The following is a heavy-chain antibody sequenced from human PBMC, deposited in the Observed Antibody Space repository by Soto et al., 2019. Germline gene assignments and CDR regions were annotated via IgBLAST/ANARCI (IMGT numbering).Heavy chain of an antibody. D-gene: IGHD5-12*01. Sequence: QVQLQESGPGLVKPSQTLSLTCTVSGGSISSGGYYWSWIRQHPGKGLEWIGYIYYSGSTYYNPSLKSRVTISVDTSKNQFSLKLSSVTAADTAVYYCARENIVATPNRDNWFDPWGQGTLVTVSS. CDR1: GGSISSGGYY. CDR2: IYYSGST. CDR3: ARENIVATPNRDNWFDP. V-gene: IGHV4-31*03. J-gene: IGHJ5*02.